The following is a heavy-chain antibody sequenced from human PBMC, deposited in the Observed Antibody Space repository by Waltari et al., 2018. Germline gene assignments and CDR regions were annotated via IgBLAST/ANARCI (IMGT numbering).Heavy chain of an antibody. V-gene: IGHV1-69*12. CDR2: VIPIFGTA. CDR3: ARGGGDCSGGSCYSKGYYYYYGMDV. Sequence: QVQLVQSGAEVKKPGSSVKVSCKASGGTFSSYAISWVRQAPGHGLAWMGGVIPIFGTANYAQKFQGRVTITADESTSTAYMELSSLRSEDTAVYYCARGGGDCSGGSCYSKGYYYYYGMDVWGQGTTVTVSS. J-gene: IGHJ6*02. CDR1: GGTFSSYA. D-gene: IGHD2-15*01.